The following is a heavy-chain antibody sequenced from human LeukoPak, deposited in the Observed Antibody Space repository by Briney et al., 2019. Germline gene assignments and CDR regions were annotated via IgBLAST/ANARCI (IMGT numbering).Heavy chain of an antibody. CDR2: ISHSGST. CDR1: GGSFSGYY. CDR3: ARGRGTFDY. Sequence: SETLSLTCAVYGGSFSGYYWSWIRQPPGKGLEWIGEISHSGSTNYNPSLKSRVTISVDTSKNQSSLKLSSVTAADTAVYYCARGRGTFDYWGQGTLVTVSS. J-gene: IGHJ4*02. V-gene: IGHV4-34*01.